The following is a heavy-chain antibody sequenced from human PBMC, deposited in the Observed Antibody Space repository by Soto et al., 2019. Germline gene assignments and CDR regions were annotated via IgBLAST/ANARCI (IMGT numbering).Heavy chain of an antibody. CDR1: GGSFSGYY. D-gene: IGHD6-6*01. Sequence: SETLSLTCAVYGGSFSGYYWSWIRQPPGKGLEWIGEINHSGSTNYSPSLKSRVTISVDTSKNQFSLKLSSVTAADTAVYYCARREYSSSSVWYYFDYWGQGTLVTVSS. J-gene: IGHJ4*02. V-gene: IGHV4-34*01. CDR3: ARREYSSSSVWYYFDY. CDR2: INHSGST.